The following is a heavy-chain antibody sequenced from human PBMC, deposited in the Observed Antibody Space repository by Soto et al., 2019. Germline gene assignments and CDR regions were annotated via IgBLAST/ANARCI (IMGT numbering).Heavy chain of an antibody. CDR2: ISYDGSNK. D-gene: IGHD5-18*01. CDR3: AKGQEYTADGV. CDR1: GFTFSSYG. Sequence: QVQLVESGGGVVQLGRSLRLSCAASGFTFSSYGMHWVRQAPGKGLEWVAVISYDGSNKYYADSVKGRFTISRDNSKNSLYLQMNSLRAEDTAVYYCAKGQEYTADGVWGRGTMVTVSS. V-gene: IGHV3-30*18. J-gene: IGHJ3*01.